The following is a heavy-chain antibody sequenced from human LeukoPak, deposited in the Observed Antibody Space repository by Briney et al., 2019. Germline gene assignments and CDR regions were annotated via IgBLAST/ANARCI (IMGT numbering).Heavy chain of an antibody. D-gene: IGHD4-17*01. Sequence: SETLSLTCAVYGGSFSGYYWSWIRQPPGKGLEWIGEIKHSGSTNYNPSLKSRVTISVDTSKNQFSLKLSSVTAADTAVYYCALLSSTVTTGENDYWGQGTLVTVSS. CDR3: ALLSSTVTTGENDY. CDR2: IKHSGST. J-gene: IGHJ4*02. CDR1: GGSFSGYY. V-gene: IGHV4-34*01.